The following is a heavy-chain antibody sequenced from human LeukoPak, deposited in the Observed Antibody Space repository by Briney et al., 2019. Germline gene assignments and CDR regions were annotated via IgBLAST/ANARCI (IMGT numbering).Heavy chain of an antibody. V-gene: IGHV3-30*04. J-gene: IGHJ4*02. Sequence: GGSLRLSCAASGFTFSSYAMHWVRQAPGKGLEWVAVISYDGSNKYYADSVKGRFTISRDNSKNTLYLQMNSLRAEDTAVYYCAREFPYSGSYYFDYWGQGTLVTVSS. D-gene: IGHD1-26*01. CDR3: AREFPYSGSYYFDY. CDR2: ISYDGSNK. CDR1: GFTFSSYA.